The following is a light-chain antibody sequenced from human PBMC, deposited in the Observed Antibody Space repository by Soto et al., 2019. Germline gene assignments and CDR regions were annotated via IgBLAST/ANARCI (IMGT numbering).Light chain of an antibody. CDR1: QSLVYIDGDTY. J-gene: IGKJ5*01. Sequence: DVVMTQSPLSLPVTLGQPASISCRSSQSLVYIDGDTYLNWFQQRPGQSPRRLIYKVSNRDSGVPDRFSGSGSGTDFTLKISRVEAEDVGVYYCMQGTHGITFGQGTRLEIK. V-gene: IGKV2-30*01. CDR3: MQGTHGIT. CDR2: KVS.